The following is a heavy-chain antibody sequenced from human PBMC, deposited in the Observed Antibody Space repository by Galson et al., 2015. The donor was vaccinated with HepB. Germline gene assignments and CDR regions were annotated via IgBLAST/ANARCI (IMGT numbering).Heavy chain of an antibody. V-gene: IGHV3-30*18. Sequence: SLRLSCAASGFTFSSYGMHWVRQAPGKGLEWVAVISYDGSNKYYADSVKGRFTISRDNSKNTLYLQMNSLRAEDTAVYYCAKAPKQDYYYYGMDVWGQGTTVTVSS. CDR3: AKAPKQDYYYYGMDV. CDR1: GFTFSSYG. D-gene: IGHD6-13*01. CDR2: ISYDGSNK. J-gene: IGHJ6*02.